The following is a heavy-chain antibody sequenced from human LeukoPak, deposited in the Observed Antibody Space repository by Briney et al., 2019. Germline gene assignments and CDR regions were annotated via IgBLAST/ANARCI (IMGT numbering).Heavy chain of an antibody. CDR3: AKLVTGDYTHRLSDN. CDR1: GGSISSYY. V-gene: IGHV4-59*12. D-gene: IGHD4-17*01. J-gene: IGHJ4*02. Sequence: PSETPSLTCTVSGGSISSYYWSWIRQPPGKGLEWIGYIYYSGSTNYNPSLKSRVTISVDTSKNQFSLKLSSVTAADTAVYYCAKLVTGDYTHRLSDNWGQGTLVTVSS. CDR2: IYYSGST.